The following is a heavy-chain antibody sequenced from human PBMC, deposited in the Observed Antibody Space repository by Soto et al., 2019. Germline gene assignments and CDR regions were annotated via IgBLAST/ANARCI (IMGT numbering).Heavy chain of an antibody. J-gene: IGHJ6*01. CDR3: VRQGIGFLHGLVDV. V-gene: IGHV4-59*08. CDR2: VYDTWRT. Sequence: QVQVQQSGPGLVKPSETLSLTCTVSSGPSKSHNWGWIRQPPGRGLEWIGYVYDTWRTSYNPSLKSRVTVSADTSTNRISMTLRFVTAADTAVYYCVRQGIGFLHGLVDVWGQGTTVIVSS. D-gene: IGHD3-10*01. CDR1: SGPSKSHN.